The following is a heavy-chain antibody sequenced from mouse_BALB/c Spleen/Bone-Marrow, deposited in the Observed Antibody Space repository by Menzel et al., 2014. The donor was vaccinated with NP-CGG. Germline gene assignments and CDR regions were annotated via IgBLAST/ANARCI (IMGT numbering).Heavy chain of an antibody. D-gene: IGHD1-1*01. V-gene: IGHV3-1*02. J-gene: IGHJ1*01. Sequence: EVQVVESGPDLVKPSQSLPLTCTVTGYSITSGYSWHWIRQFPGNKLEWMGYIHYSGNTNYNPSLKSRISITRDTSKNQFFLQLNSVTTEDTATYYCASSTTVVADGYFDVWGAGTTVTVSS. CDR1: GYSITSGYS. CDR2: IHYSGNT. CDR3: ASSTTVVADGYFDV.